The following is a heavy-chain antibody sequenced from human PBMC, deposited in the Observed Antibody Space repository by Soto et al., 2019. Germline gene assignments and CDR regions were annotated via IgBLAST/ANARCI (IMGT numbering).Heavy chain of an antibody. Sequence: TSETLSLTCTVSGGSISSGGYYWSWIRQHPGKGLEWIGYIYYSGSTYYNPSLKSRVTISVDTSKNQFSLKRSSVTAADTAVYYCARGVGESNPSGPRDNWFDPWGQGTLVTVSS. CDR1: GGSISSGGYY. D-gene: IGHD3-10*01. V-gene: IGHV4-31*03. CDR2: IYYSGST. J-gene: IGHJ5*02. CDR3: ARGVGESNPSGPRDNWFDP.